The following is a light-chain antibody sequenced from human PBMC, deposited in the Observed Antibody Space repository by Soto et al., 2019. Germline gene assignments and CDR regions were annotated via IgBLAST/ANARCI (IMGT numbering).Light chain of an antibody. CDR2: GAR. CDR3: HKYNNWPPST. J-gene: IGKJ5*01. Sequence: DRVLTQSQATLSASPGDTSTLSCRASQSVNHNVAWYHQKPGQPPRLLIYGARSRADGVPARFSGSGTGTDFALTISSLQSEDFGVYYCHKYNNWPPSTVGRGTRLEIK. CDR1: QSVNHN. V-gene: IGKV3-15*01.